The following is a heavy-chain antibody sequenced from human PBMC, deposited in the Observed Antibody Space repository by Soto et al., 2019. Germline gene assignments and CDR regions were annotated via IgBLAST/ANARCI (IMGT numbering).Heavy chain of an antibody. Sequence: SVKVTCKASGGSFSNYAISWVRQAPGQGLEWMGGITPIFGRANYAQKFQGRVTITADESTSTAYMELRSLRSEDTGIYYCARGWSYEILTGFYYWGQGTLVTVSS. CDR3: ARGWSYEILTGFYY. CDR2: ITPIFGRA. D-gene: IGHD3-9*01. CDR1: GGSFSNYA. J-gene: IGHJ4*02. V-gene: IGHV1-69*13.